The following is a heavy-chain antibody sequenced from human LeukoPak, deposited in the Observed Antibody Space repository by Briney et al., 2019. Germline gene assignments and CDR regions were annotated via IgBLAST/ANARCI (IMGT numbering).Heavy chain of an antibody. J-gene: IGHJ4*02. CDR3: ATPAFLEWLLPFDY. D-gene: IGHD3-3*02. CDR1: GYTLTELS. V-gene: IGHV1-24*01. CDR2: FDPEDGET. Sequence: GASVKVSCKVSGYTLTELSMHWVRQAPGKGLEWMGGFDPEDGETIYAQKFQGRVTMTEDTSTDTAYMERSSLRSEDTAVYYCATPAFLEWLLPFDYWGQGTLVTVSS.